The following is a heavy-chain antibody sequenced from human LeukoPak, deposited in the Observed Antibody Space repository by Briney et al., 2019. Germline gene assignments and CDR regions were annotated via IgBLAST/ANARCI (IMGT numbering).Heavy chain of an antibody. CDR2: ISSGAKTI. D-gene: IGHD3-3*01. CDR1: GFTFSSYE. V-gene: IGHV3-48*03. CDR3: ARPDYDFWSGYRY. J-gene: IGHJ4*02. Sequence: PGGSLRLSCSASGFTFSSYEMNWVRQAPGKGLEWVSSISSGAKTIYYADSVKGRFTISRDNSKNTLYLQMNSLRAEDTAVYYCARPDYDFWSGYRYWGQGTLVTVSS.